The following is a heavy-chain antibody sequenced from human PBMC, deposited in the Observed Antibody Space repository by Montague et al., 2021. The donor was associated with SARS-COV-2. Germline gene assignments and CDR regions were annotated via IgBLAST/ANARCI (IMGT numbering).Heavy chain of an antibody. D-gene: IGHD3-10*01. CDR3: ASVNTAGAY. CDR2: IYYSGST. Sequence: SETLSLTCTVSGGSVSSGSYYWSWILQPPGKGLEWIGYIYYSGSTNYNPSLKSRVTISVDTSKNQFSLKLSSVTAADTAVYYCASVNTAGAYWGQGTLVTVSS. CDR1: GGSVSSGSYY. J-gene: IGHJ4*02. V-gene: IGHV4-61*01.